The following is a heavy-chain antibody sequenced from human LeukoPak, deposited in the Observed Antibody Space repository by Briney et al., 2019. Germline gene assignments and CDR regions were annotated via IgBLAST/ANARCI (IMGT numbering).Heavy chain of an antibody. CDR2: ISWNSNSI. CDR1: GFTFDDYA. V-gene: IGHV3-9*01. CDR3: AKATALYYDSSGYHDY. Sequence: GGSLRLSCAASGFTFDDYAMHWVRQAPGKGLEWVSGISWNSNSIGYADSVKGRFTISRDNAKNSLYLQMNSLRAEDTALYYCAKATALYYDSSGYHDYWGQGTLVTVSS. D-gene: IGHD3-22*01. J-gene: IGHJ4*02.